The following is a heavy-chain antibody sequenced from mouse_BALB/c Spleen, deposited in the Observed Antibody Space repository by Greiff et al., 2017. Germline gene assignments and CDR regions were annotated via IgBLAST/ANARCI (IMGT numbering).Heavy chain of an antibody. CDR3: AREGGRTGVWFAY. V-gene: IGHV3-2*02. CDR2: ISYSGST. Sequence: EVMLVESGPGLVKPSQSLSLTCTVTGYSITSDYAWNWIRQFPGNKLEWMGYISYSGSTSYNPSLKSRISITRDTSKNQFFLQLNSVTTEDTATYYCAREGGRTGVWFAYWGQGTLVTVSA. D-gene: IGHD4-1*01. J-gene: IGHJ3*01. CDR1: GYSITSDYA.